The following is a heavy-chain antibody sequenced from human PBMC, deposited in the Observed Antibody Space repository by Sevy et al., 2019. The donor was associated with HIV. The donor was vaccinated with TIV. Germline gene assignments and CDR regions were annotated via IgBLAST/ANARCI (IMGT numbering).Heavy chain of an antibody. CDR1: GFTFSNYA. V-gene: IGHV3-23*01. Sequence: GGSLRLSCAASGFTFSNYAMSWVRQAPEKGLEWVSTFSFGCGKINYADSVKGRFTISRDNSKNTLYLQMNSLRAEDTALYYCAREGCSKPHDYWGQETLVTVSS. CDR2: FSFGCGKI. D-gene: IGHD2-2*01. J-gene: IGHJ4*02. CDR3: AREGCSKPHDY.